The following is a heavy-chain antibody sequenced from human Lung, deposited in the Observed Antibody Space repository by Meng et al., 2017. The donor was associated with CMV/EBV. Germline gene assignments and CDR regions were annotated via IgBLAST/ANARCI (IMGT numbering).Heavy chain of an antibody. CDR3: ARGIVIAVAGTGVDY. Sequence: SVXVSXXASGYTFTSYGISWVRQAPGQGLEWMGWISAYNGNTNYAQKLQGRVTMTTDTSTSTAYMELRSLRSDDTAVYYCARGIVIAVAGTGVDYWGQGTXVTGAS. J-gene: IGHJ4*02. CDR1: GYTFTSYG. CDR2: ISAYNGNT. D-gene: IGHD6-19*01. V-gene: IGHV1-18*01.